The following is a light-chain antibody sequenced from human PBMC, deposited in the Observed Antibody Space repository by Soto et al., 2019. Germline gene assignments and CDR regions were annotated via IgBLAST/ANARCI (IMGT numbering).Light chain of an antibody. V-gene: IGKV1-8*01. CDR1: QGISSY. CDR2: AAS. CDR3: QQYYSYPRT. J-gene: IGKJ1*01. Sequence: AIRMTQSPSSFSASTGDRVTITCRASQGISSYLAWYQQKPGKAPKLLIYAASTLQSGVPSRFSGSGSGTDFTLTISSLQSEDFATYYGQQYYSYPRTFGQGTKVKIK.